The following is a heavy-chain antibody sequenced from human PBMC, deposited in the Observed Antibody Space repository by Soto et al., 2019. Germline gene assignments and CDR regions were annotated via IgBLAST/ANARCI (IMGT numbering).Heavy chain of an antibody. Sequence: ASVKVSCKASGYTFTNYAINWVRQAPGQGLEWMGWVSGYNGVTDYAQTLQDRVTMTTDTSTTTAYMELGSLRSGDTAVYYCARGGEYSGYQLDFWGQGTLVTVSS. J-gene: IGHJ4*02. D-gene: IGHD5-12*01. V-gene: IGHV1-18*01. CDR3: ARGGEYSGYQLDF. CDR1: GYTFTNYA. CDR2: VSGYNGVT.